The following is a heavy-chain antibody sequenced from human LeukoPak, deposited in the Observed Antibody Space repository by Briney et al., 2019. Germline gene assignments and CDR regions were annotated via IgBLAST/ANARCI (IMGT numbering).Heavy chain of an antibody. Sequence: ASVKVSCKASGYTFTGYYMHWVRQAPGQGLEWTGWINPNSGGTNYAQKFQGRVTMTRDTSISTAYMELSRLRSDDTAVYYCARDIGIAARPRSAFDIWGQGTMVTVSS. CDR2: INPNSGGT. CDR3: ARDIGIAARPRSAFDI. CDR1: GYTFTGYY. V-gene: IGHV1-2*02. J-gene: IGHJ3*02. D-gene: IGHD6-6*01.